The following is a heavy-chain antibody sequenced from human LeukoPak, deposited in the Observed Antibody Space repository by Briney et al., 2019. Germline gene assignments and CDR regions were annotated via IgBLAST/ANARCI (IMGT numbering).Heavy chain of an antibody. CDR3: ARDKGAYGYVWGSYRYYYYGMDV. V-gene: IGHV3-48*03. J-gene: IGHJ6*02. Sequence: GGSLRLSCAASGFTFSSYEMNWVRQAPGKGLEWVSYISNSGSTIYYADSVKGRFTISRDNAKNSLYLQMNSLRAEDTAVYYCARDKGAYGYVWGSYRYYYYGMDVWGQGTTVTVSS. CDR1: GFTFSSYE. D-gene: IGHD3-16*02. CDR2: ISNSGSTI.